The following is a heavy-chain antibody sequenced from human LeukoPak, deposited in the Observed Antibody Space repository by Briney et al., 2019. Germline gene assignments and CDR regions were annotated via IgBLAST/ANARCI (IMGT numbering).Heavy chain of an antibody. V-gene: IGHV1-18*01. CDR1: GYTFTSYA. CDR3: ARSVVVVPAAMGY. J-gene: IGHJ4*02. Sequence: ASVKVSCKASGYTFTSYAMNWVRQAPGQGLEWMGWISAYNGNTNYAQKLQGRVTMTTDTSTSTAYMELRSLRSDDTAVYYCARSVVVVPAAMGYWGQGTLVTVSS. CDR2: ISAYNGNT. D-gene: IGHD2-2*01.